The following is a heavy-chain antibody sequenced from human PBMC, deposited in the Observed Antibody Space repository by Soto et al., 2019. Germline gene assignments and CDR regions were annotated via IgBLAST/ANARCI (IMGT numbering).Heavy chain of an antibody. CDR3: ARNFYCSGGSCYPPLGYGMDV. D-gene: IGHD2-15*01. Sequence: PGGSLRLSCAASGFSFSVSAMHWVRQAPGKGLEWVAVISYDGSNKYYADSVKGRFTISRDNSKNTLYLQMNSLRAEDTAVYYCARNFYCSGGSCYPPLGYGMDVWGQGTTVTVSS. CDR1: GFSFSVSA. CDR2: ISYDGSNK. V-gene: IGHV3-30-3*01. J-gene: IGHJ6*02.